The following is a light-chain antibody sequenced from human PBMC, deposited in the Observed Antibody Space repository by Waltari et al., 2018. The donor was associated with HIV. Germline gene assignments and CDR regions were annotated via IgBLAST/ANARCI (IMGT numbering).Light chain of an antibody. Sequence: QSALTQPASVSASPRQSTTTSFPRPTSDVSGYNYLSLYQQHPGKAPKLLIYEVSKRPSGVSNRFSGSKSGNTASLTISGLQAEVEADYYCSSYASSSTPYVFGTGTKVTVL. CDR1: TSDVSGYNY. V-gene: IGLV2-14*01. J-gene: IGLJ1*01. CDR3: SSYASSSTPYV. CDR2: EVS.